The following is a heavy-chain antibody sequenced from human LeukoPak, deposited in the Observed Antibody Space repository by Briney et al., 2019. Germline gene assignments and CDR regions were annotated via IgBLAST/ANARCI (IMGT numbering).Heavy chain of an antibody. CDR2: IKQDGSEK. Sequence: PGGSLRLSCAASGFTFSSYWMNWARQAPGKGLEWVANIKQDGSEKYYVDSVKGRFTISRDNAKNSLYLQMNSLRAEDTAVYYCARDEGSSWLNWFDPWGQGTLVTVSS. CDR1: GFTFSSYW. CDR3: ARDEGSSWLNWFDP. D-gene: IGHD6-13*01. J-gene: IGHJ5*02. V-gene: IGHV3-7*03.